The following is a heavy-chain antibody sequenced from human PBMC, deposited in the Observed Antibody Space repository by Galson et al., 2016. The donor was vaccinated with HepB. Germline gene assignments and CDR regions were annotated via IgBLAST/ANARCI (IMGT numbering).Heavy chain of an antibody. Sequence: SVKVSCKASGYTFTSYYMHWLRQAPGQGLEWMGIINPSGGSTSYAQKFQGRVSMTRGTPTSTVYMELSSLRSEDTAVYYCAIHSSSAFDYWGQGTLVTVSS. V-gene: IGHV1-46*01. J-gene: IGHJ4*02. CDR1: GYTFTSYY. D-gene: IGHD6-13*01. CDR2: INPSGGST. CDR3: AIHSSSAFDY.